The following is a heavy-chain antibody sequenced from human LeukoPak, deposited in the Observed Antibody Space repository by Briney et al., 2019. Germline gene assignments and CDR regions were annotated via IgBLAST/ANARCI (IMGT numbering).Heavy chain of an antibody. D-gene: IGHD2-21*01. CDR2: IYSGGST. CDR1: GFTVSSNY. Sequence: GGSLRLSCAVSGFTVSSNYMSWVRQPPGKGLEWVSVIYSGGSTYYADSVKGRFTISRDNSKNTLYLQMNSLRAEDTAVYYCARDATQIQVWFDGYSDHWGQGTLVTVSS. V-gene: IGHV3-53*01. CDR3: ARDATQIQVWFDGYSDH. J-gene: IGHJ4*02.